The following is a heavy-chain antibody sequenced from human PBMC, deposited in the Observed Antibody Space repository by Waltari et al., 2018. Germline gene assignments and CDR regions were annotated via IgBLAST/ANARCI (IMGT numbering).Heavy chain of an antibody. CDR2: IYYSGSP. CDR3: ARTYSSGWYPYYFDY. Sequence: QLQLQESGPGLVKPSETLSLTCTVSGGSISSSSYYWGSIRQPPGKGLEWIGSIYYSGSPYYNPSLKSRVTISVDTSKNQFSLKLSSVTAADTAVYYCARTYSSGWYPYYFDYWGQGTLVTVSS. CDR1: GGSISSSSYY. D-gene: IGHD6-19*01. J-gene: IGHJ4*02. V-gene: IGHV4-39*01.